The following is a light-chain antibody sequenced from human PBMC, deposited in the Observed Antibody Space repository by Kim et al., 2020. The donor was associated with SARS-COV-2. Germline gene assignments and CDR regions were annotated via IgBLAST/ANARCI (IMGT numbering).Light chain of an antibody. CDR2: DTG. CDR1: TGAVTPTHY. Sequence: PGATDTLTCASSTGAVTPTHYPYWFQKKPGEAPRTLIFDTGSRHSWTPARFSGSLSGDKAVLTLAGAQPEDEGDYYCLLSFSGIRVFGGGTQLTVL. J-gene: IGLJ3*02. CDR3: LLSFSGIRV. V-gene: IGLV7-46*01.